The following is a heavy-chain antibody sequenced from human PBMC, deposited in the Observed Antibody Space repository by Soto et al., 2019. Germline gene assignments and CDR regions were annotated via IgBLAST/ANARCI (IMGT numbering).Heavy chain of an antibody. V-gene: IGHV3-15*01. D-gene: IGHD2-8*01. CDR3: TTDAVWCTNGFCRYYYYGMDV. J-gene: IGHJ6*01. CDR2: IKSKTDGGTT. Sequence: EVQLVESGGGLVKPGGSLRLSCAASGFTFSSAWMSWVRQAPGKGLEWVGRIKSKTDGGTTDYAAPVKGRFTISRDDSKNTLYLQLNSLKTADTAVYYCTTDAVWCTNGFCRYYYYGMDVWGQGTTVTVSS. CDR1: GFTFSSAW.